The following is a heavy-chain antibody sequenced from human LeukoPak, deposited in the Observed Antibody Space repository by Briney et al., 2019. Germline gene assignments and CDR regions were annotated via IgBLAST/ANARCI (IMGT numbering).Heavy chain of an antibody. CDR3: ARVIGGVDWFDP. J-gene: IGHJ5*02. D-gene: IGHD2-15*01. CDR1: GGSISSSSYY. V-gene: IGHV4-39*07. CDR2: IYYSGST. Sequence: PSETLSLTCTVSGGSISSSSYYWGWIRQPPGKGLEWIGSIYYSGSTYYNPSLKSRVTISVDTSKNQFSLKLSSVTAADTAVYYRARVIGGVDWFDPWGQGTLVTVSS.